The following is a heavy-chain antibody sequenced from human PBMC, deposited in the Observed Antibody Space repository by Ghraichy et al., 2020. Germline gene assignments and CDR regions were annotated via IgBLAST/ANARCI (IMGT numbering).Heavy chain of an antibody. J-gene: IGHJ5*01. V-gene: IGHV3-74*01. Sequence: GGSLRLSCAASGFIFSSYWMHWVRQAPGKGLVWVSCINSDGSTTTYADSVKGRFTISRDNAKNTLYLEMNSLRAEDTAVYFCARGRNWGIDSWGQGTLVTVSS. CDR1: GFIFSSYW. CDR2: INSDGSTT. D-gene: IGHD7-27*01. CDR3: ARGRNWGIDS.